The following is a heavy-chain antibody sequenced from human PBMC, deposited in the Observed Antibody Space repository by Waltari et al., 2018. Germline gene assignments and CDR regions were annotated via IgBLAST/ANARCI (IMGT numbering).Heavy chain of an antibody. Sequence: QVQLQESGPGLVKPSETLSLTCTVSGGSISSHYWSWIRQPPGKGLEWIGYIYYSGSTNYNPSLKSRVTISVDTSKNQFSLKLSSVTAADTAVYYCARYGSGSYYFDAFDIWGQGTMVTVSS. J-gene: IGHJ3*02. D-gene: IGHD3-10*01. V-gene: IGHV4-59*11. CDR3: ARYGSGSYYFDAFDI. CDR1: GGSISSHY. CDR2: IYYSGST.